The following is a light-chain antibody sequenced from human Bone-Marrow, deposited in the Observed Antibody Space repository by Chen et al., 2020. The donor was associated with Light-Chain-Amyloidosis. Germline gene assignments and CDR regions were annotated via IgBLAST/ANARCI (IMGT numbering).Light chain of an antibody. CDR3: SSYTITNTLV. CDR2: EVT. Sequence: QSALTQPASVSGSPGQSITISGTGTSSDVGGDNHVSWYQQHPDKAPKLMIYEVTNRPSWVPDRFSGSKSHNTASLTISGLQTEDEADYFCSSYTITNTLVFGSGTRVTVL. J-gene: IGLJ1*01. CDR1: SSDVGGDNH. V-gene: IGLV2-14*01.